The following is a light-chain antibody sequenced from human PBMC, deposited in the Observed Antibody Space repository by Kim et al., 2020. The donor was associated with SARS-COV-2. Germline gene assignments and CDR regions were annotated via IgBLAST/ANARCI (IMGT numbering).Light chain of an antibody. CDR1: QSISSY. V-gene: IGKV1-39*01. CDR2: AAS. CDR3: QQSYSTPYT. J-gene: IGKJ2*01. Sequence: DIQMTQSPSSLSASVGDRVTITCRASQSISSYLNWYQQKPGKAPKLLIYAASSWQSGVPSRFSGSGSGTDFTLTISSLQPEDFATYYCQQSYSTPYTFGQGTKLEI.